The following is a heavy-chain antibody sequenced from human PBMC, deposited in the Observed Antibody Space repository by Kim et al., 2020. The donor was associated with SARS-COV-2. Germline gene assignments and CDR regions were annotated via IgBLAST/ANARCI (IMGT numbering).Heavy chain of an antibody. CDR2: IWYDGSNK. CDR1: GFTFSSYA. Sequence: GGSLRLSCAASGFTFSSYAMHWVRQAPGKGLEWVAVIWYDGSNKYYADSVKGRFTISRDNSKNTLYLQMNSLRAEDTAVYYCAKEGPKYSSSWYVGKSYYYYYGMDVWGQGTTVTVSS. D-gene: IGHD6-13*01. CDR3: AKEGPKYSSSWYVGKSYYYYYGMDV. V-gene: IGHV3-33*06. J-gene: IGHJ6*02.